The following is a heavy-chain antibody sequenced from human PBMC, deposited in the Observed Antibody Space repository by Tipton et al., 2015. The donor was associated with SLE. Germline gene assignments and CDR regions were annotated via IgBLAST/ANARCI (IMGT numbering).Heavy chain of an antibody. CDR2: INHSGST. D-gene: IGHD2-15*01. V-gene: IGHV4-34*01. Sequence: TLSLICSVYGGSFSGYYWSWIRQPPGKGLEWIGEINHSGSTNYNPSLKSRVTISVDTSKNQFSLKLSSVTAADTAVYYCARKGNCSGGSCFDYWGQGTLVTVSS. J-gene: IGHJ4*02. CDR3: ARKGNCSGGSCFDY. CDR1: GGSFSGYY.